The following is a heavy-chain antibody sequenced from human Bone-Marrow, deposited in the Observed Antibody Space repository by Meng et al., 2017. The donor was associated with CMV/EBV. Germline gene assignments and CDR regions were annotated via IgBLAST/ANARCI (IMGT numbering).Heavy chain of an antibody. CDR2: IKHSGST. Sequence: VQPAPRVARRLKPPQTLSLPSAVCGGSFSGSYCAWLRQPPGKGLEWIGEIKHSGSTNHYPSLKSRVTISVDTSKNQFSLKLSSVTAADTAVYYCARGFRYYPRYYGSGSSDNWFDPWGQGTLVTVSS. CDR3: ARGFRYYPRYYGSGSSDNWFDP. CDR1: GGSFSGSY. J-gene: IGHJ5*02. D-gene: IGHD3-10*01. V-gene: IGHV4-34*01.